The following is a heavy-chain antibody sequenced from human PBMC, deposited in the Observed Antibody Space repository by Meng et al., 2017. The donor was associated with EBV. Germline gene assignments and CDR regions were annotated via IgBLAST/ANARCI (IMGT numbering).Heavy chain of an antibody. J-gene: IGHJ4*02. CDR3: ARDGRLYDTPSPFDY. Sequence: VRLWQTGAEVKKPVSPGKVACKASGYTFTSYGISWVRQAPGQGLEWMGWISAYNGNTNDAQKLQGRVTMTTDTSTSTAYMELRSLRSDDTAVYYCARDGRLYDTPSPFDYWGQGTLVTVSS. V-gene: IGHV1-18*01. CDR2: ISAYNGNT. CDR1: GYTFTSYG. D-gene: IGHD3-22*01.